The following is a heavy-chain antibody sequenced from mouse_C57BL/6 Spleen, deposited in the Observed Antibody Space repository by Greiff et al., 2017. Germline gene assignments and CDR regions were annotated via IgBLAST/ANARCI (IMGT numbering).Heavy chain of an antibody. V-gene: IGHV1-5*01. CDR3: TRKGNYYGSSHFGY. D-gene: IGHD1-1*01. Sequence: EVQLQQSGTVLARPGASVKMSCKTSGYTFTSYWMHWVKQRPGQGLEWIGAIYPVNSDTSYNQKFKGKATLTAVTSASTAYMELSSLTNEDSAVYYCTRKGNYYGSSHFGYWGQGTTLTVSS. CDR2: IYPVNSDT. CDR1: GYTFTSYW. J-gene: IGHJ2*01.